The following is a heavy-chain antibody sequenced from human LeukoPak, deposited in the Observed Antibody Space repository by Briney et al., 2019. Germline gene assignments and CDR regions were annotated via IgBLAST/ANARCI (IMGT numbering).Heavy chain of an antibody. J-gene: IGHJ6*04. D-gene: IGHD3-10*01. Sequence: GGSLRLSCAASGFTFSSYAMTWVRQAPGKGLEWVSAISRSGDNTYYADSVKGRFTISRDNSKNTLYLQMNSLRAEDTAVYYCAKGSGSYYYGMDVWGKGTTVTVSS. CDR2: ISRSGDNT. CDR3: AKGSGSYYYGMDV. V-gene: IGHV3-23*01. CDR1: GFTFSSYA.